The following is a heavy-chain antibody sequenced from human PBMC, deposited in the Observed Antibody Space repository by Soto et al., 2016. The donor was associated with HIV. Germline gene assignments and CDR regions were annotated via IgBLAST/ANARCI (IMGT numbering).Heavy chain of an antibody. CDR3: TRLLWSHTRTYGMDV. CDR2: IRSKANSYAT. J-gene: IGHJ6*02. D-gene: IGHD2-2*01. Sequence: EVQLVESGGGLVQPGGSLKLSCAASGFTFSGSAMHWVRQASGKGLEWAGRIRSKANSYATAYAASVKGRFTISRDDSKNTAYLQMNSLKTEDTAVYYCTRLLWSHTRTYGMDVWGQGTTVTVSS. V-gene: IGHV3-73*01. CDR1: GFTFSGSA.